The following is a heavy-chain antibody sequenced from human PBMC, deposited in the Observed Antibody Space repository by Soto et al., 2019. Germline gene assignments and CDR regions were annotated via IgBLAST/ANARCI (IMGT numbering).Heavy chain of an antibody. V-gene: IGHV3-74*01. Sequence: EVQLVESGGGLVQPGGSLRLSCAASGFTFSSYWMHWVRQAPGKGLVWVSRINSDGSSTSYADSVKGRFTISRDNAKNTLYLQMNSLSAEDTAAYYCARISRGWNYDFDYWGQGTLVTVSS. CDR1: GFTFSSYW. J-gene: IGHJ4*02. CDR3: ARISRGWNYDFDY. D-gene: IGHD1-7*01. CDR2: INSDGSST.